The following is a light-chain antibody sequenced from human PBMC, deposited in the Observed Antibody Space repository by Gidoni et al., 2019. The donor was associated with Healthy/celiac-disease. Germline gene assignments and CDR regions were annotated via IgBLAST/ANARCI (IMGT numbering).Light chain of an antibody. CDR2: DAS. V-gene: IGKV1-33*01. Sequence: DIQMTQSPSSLSASVGDRVTITCQASQDISHYLNWYQQKPGKAPKLLIYDASNLETGVPSRFSGSGSGTDFTFTIRSLQPEDIATYYCQQYDNLLLTFGGXTKVEIK. CDR3: QQYDNLLLT. CDR1: QDISHY. J-gene: IGKJ4*01.